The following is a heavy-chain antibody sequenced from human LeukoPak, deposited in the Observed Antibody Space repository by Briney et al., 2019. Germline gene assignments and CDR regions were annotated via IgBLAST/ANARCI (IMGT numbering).Heavy chain of an antibody. CDR2: ISAYNGNT. V-gene: IGHV1-18*01. CDR3: ARFDPLGGGSSSTLNWFDP. CDR1: GYTFTSYG. Sequence: ASVKVSCKASGYTFTSYGISWVRQAPGQGLEWMGWISAYNGNTNYAQKLQGRVTMTTDTSTSTAYMELRSLRPDDTAVYYCARFDPLGGGSSSTLNWFDPWGRESWSPSPQ. J-gene: IGHJ5*02. D-gene: IGHD6-13*01.